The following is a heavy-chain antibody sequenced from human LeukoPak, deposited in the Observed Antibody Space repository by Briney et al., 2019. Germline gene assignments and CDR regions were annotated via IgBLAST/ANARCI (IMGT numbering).Heavy chain of an antibody. CDR1: RFTFSSYG. CDR3: ARDFPGGQAFDI. J-gene: IGHJ3*02. V-gene: IGHV3-21*06. Sequence: GGSLRLSCAASRFTFSSYGMNWVRQAPGKGLEWVSGISSSADSVYYADSVKGRFTISRDNPKNSLYLEMNSLRDEDTAVYYCARDFPGGQAFDIWGQGTMVTVSS. CDR2: ISSSADSV. D-gene: IGHD4-23*01.